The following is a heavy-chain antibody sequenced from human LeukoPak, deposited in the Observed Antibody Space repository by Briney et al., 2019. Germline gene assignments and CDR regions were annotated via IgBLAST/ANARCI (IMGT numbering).Heavy chain of an antibody. J-gene: IGHJ6*02. D-gene: IGHD2-2*01. CDR3: ARVCSSTSCRYGMDV. Sequence: SQTLSLTCTVSGGSISSGDYYWSWIRQPPGKGLEWIGYIYYSGSTYYNPSLKSRVTISVDTSKNQFSLKLSSVTAADTAVYYCARVCSSTSCRYGMDVWGQGTTVTVSS. V-gene: IGHV4-30-4*01. CDR2: IYYSGST. CDR1: GGSISSGDYY.